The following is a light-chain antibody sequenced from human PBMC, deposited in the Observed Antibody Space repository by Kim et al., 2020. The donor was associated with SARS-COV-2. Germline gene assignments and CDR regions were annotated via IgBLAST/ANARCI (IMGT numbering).Light chain of an antibody. Sequence: VSPGDRATLSGRASQSVSNNLAWYQQKPGQAPRLLIYGASTRATDIPARFSGSGSGTEFTLTITSLQSEDFAVYYCQQYNNWPPYTFGQGTKLEI. CDR1: QSVSNN. J-gene: IGKJ2*01. CDR2: GAS. CDR3: QQYNNWPPYT. V-gene: IGKV3-15*01.